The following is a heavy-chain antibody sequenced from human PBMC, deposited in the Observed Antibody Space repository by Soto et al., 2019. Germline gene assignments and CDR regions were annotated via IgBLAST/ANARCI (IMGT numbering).Heavy chain of an antibody. CDR2: IYYSGST. V-gene: IGHV4-59*01. D-gene: IGHD3-3*01. Sequence: LSLTCTVSGGSISSYYWSWIRQPPGKGLEWIGYIYYSGSTNYNPSLKSRVTISVDTSKNQFSLKLGSVTAADTAVYYCARYTYYDFWSGYPYYYGMDVWGQGTTVTVSS. CDR1: GGSISSYY. J-gene: IGHJ6*02. CDR3: ARYTYYDFWSGYPYYYGMDV.